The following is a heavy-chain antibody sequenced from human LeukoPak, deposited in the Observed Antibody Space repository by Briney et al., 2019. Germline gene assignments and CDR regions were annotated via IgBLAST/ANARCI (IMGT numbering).Heavy chain of an antibody. D-gene: IGHD6-19*01. Sequence: PSETLSLTCTVSGGSISSSSYYWGWIRQPPGKGLEWIGSIYYSGSTYYNPSLKSRVTISVDTSKNQFSLKLSSVTAADTAVYYCARGQWLSRKFDPWGQGTLVTVSS. CDR2: IYYSGST. CDR1: GGSISSSSYY. V-gene: IGHV4-39*07. CDR3: ARGQWLSRKFDP. J-gene: IGHJ5*02.